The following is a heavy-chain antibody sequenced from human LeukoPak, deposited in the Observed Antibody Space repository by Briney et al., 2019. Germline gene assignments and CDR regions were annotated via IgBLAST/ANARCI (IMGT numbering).Heavy chain of an antibody. V-gene: IGHV4-59*01. CDR2: IYYSGST. Sequence: PSEPLSLTCTVSGGSISSYYWSWIRQPPGKGLEWIGYIYYSGSTNYNPSLKGRVTISVDTSKNQFSLKLSSVTAADTAVYYCAREIGATTLDYWGQGTLVTVSS. CDR1: GGSISSYY. CDR3: AREIGATTLDY. J-gene: IGHJ4*02. D-gene: IGHD1-26*01.